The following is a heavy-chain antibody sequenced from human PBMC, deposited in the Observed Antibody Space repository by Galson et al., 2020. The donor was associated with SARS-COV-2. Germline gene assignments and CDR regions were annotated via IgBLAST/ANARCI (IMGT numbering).Heavy chain of an antibody. CDR3: ARGELLWFGESVSGMDG. V-gene: IGHV4-34*01. Sequence: ETSETLSLTCAVYGGSFSGYYWSWIRQPPGKGLEWIGEINHSGSTNYNPSLKTRVTISVDTSKHQFSLKLSSVTAADTAVYYCARGELLWFGESVSGMDGWGQGTTVTVSS. J-gene: IGHJ6*02. D-gene: IGHD3-10*01. CDR1: GGSFSGYY. CDR2: INHSGST.